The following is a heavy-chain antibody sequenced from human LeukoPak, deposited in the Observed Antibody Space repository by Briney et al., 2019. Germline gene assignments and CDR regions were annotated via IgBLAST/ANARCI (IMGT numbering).Heavy chain of an antibody. V-gene: IGHV3-7*03. CDR2: IKQDGSEK. D-gene: IGHD6-19*01. Sequence: GGSLRLSCAASGFTFSSCWMNWVRQAPGKRLEWVANIKQDGSEKYYVDSVKGRFTISRDNAKNSLYLQMNSLRAEDTALYYCAKALAVAGDAFDIWGQGTMVTVSS. CDR3: AKALAVAGDAFDI. J-gene: IGHJ3*02. CDR1: GFTFSSCW.